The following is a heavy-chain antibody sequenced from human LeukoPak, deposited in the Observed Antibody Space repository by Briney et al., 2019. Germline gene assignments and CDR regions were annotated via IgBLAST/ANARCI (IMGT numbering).Heavy chain of an antibody. Sequence: SETLSLTCTVSGGSISTSSYYWGWVRQPPGKGLEWIGNIFYSGSTYYSPSLKSRVTISLDTSRNQFSLKLSSVTAADTAVYYCARDSYGTNYYYYYYMDVWGKGTTVTVSS. V-gene: IGHV4-39*07. J-gene: IGHJ6*03. CDR2: IFYSGST. CDR3: ARDSYGTNYYYYYYMDV. CDR1: GGSISTSSYY. D-gene: IGHD5-18*01.